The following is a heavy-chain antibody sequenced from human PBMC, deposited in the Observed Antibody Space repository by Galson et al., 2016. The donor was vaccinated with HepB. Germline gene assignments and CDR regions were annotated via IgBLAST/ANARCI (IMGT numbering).Heavy chain of an antibody. D-gene: IGHD3-10*01. CDR2: VY. CDR3: AGGSVDYFGSGDDLSFFFYGMDV. Sequence: TLSLTCAVSGGSIISDNHFWTWVRQPAGKGLEWIGHVYHTETTNYNSGITNFNPSLKSRVSISVDASKNQFSLRLSSVSAADTAPYFCAGGSVDYFGSGDDLSFFFYGMDVWGEGTAVTVSS. V-gene: IGHV4-61*09. J-gene: IGHJ6*04. CDR1: GGSIISDNHF.